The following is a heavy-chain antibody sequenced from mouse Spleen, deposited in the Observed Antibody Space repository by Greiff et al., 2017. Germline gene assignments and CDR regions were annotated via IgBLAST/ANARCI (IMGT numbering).Heavy chain of an antibody. CDR3: AREMDGYYEAMDY. D-gene: IGHD2-3*01. CDR1: GYTFTSYG. CDR2: IYPRSGNT. J-gene: IGHJ4*01. V-gene: IGHV1-81*01. Sequence: QVQLKQSGAELARPGASVKLSCKASGYTFTSYGISWVKQRTGQGLEWIGEIYPRSGNTYYNEKFKGKATLTADKSSSTAYMELRSLTSEDSAVYFCAREMDGYYEAMDYWGQGTSVTVSS.